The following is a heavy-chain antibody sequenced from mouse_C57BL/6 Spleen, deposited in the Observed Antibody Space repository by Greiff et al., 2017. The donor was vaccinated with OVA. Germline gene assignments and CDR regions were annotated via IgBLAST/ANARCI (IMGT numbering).Heavy chain of an antibody. J-gene: IGHJ2*01. CDR1: GYTFTSYW. CDR2: IDPSDSYT. V-gene: IGHV1-69*01. CDR3: ARGELGDY. Sequence: VQLQQPGAELVMPGASVKLSCKASGYTFTSYWMHWVKQRPGQGLEWIGEIDPSDSYTNYNQKFKGKSTLTVDKSSSTAYMQLSSLTSEDSAVYYCARGELGDYWGQGTTLTVSS. D-gene: IGHD4-1*01.